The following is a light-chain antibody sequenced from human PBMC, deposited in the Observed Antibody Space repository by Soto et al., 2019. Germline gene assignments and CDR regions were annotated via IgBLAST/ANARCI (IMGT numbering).Light chain of an antibody. V-gene: IGLV1-40*01. Sequence: QSVLTQPPSVSGAPGQRVTISCTGSSYNIGAGYDVHWYQQLPGTAPTLLIYADNRRPSGVPDRFSGSKSGTSASLAITRLQAEDEADYYCHSYDSSLSGSIFGGGTKVTVL. CDR2: ADN. CDR1: SYNIGAGYD. CDR3: HSYDSSLSGSI. J-gene: IGLJ2*01.